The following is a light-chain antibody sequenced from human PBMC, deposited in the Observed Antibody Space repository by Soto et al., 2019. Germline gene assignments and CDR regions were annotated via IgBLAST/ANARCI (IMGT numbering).Light chain of an antibody. CDR1: SSDVGTYNY. CDR3: CSYAGRYSSV. J-gene: IGLJ2*01. Sequence: QSVLTQPRSVSGSPGQSVTISCTGTSSDVGTYNYVSWYQQHPGKAPKLMIYDVSQRPSGVPDRFSGSKSGNTASLTISGRQAEDESDYYCCSYAGRYSSVFGGGTKLTVL. V-gene: IGLV2-11*01. CDR2: DVS.